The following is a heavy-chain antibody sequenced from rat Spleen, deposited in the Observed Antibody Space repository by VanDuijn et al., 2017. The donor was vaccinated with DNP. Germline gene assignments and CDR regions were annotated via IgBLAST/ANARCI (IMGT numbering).Heavy chain of an antibody. Sequence: QVQMKETGPGLVQTTQTLSVTCSVSGFSLTSYGVHWIRQAPGKGLEWMGIIWGDGSTDYNSALKSRLSISRDTSKSQVFLTMNSLQTDDTAVYYCTTDQDYWGQGVMVTVSS. CDR3: TTDQDY. CDR1: GFSLTSYG. CDR2: IWGDGST. D-gene: IGHD1-11*01. V-gene: IGHV2-77*01. J-gene: IGHJ2*01.